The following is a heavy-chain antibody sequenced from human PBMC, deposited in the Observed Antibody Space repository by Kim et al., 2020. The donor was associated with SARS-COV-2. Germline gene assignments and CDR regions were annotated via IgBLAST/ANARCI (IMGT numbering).Heavy chain of an antibody. V-gene: IGHV1-8*01. CDR1: GYTFTSFD. CDR3: ARRNTVTTRTLDY. D-gene: IGHD4-17*01. CDR2: MNPNSGNT. Sequence: ASVKVSCKASGYTFTSFDINWVRQAIGQGLEWVGWMNPNSGNTGSAQKFQGRLTMTRNTSITTAYMELSSLRSEDTAVYYCARRNTVTTRTLDYWGQGTLVTVSS. J-gene: IGHJ4*02.